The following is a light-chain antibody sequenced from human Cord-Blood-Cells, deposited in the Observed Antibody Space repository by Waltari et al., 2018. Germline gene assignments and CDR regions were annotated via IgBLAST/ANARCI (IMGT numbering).Light chain of an antibody. CDR3: QQRSNWPPIT. V-gene: IGKV3-11*01. J-gene: IGKJ5*01. CDR2: DAS. Sequence: EIVLTQSPATLSLSPGERATLSCRASQSVSSYLAWYQQQPGQVPRLLIYDASNRATGIPARCSGSGSGTDFTLTISSLEPEDFAVYYCQQRSNWPPITFGQGTRLEIK. CDR1: QSVSSY.